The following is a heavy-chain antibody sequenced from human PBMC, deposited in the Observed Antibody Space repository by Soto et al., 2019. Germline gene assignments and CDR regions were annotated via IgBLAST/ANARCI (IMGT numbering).Heavy chain of an antibody. CDR1: GFTFSSYG. D-gene: IGHD3-10*01. Sequence: QVQLVESGGGVVQPGRSLRLSCAASGFTFSSYGMHWVRQAPGKGLEWVAVISYDGSNKYYADSVKGRFTISRDNSKNTLYLQMTSLRAEDTAVYYCAPWFGAFDYWGQGTLVIVSS. J-gene: IGHJ4*02. V-gene: IGHV3-30*03. CDR2: ISYDGSNK. CDR3: APWFGAFDY.